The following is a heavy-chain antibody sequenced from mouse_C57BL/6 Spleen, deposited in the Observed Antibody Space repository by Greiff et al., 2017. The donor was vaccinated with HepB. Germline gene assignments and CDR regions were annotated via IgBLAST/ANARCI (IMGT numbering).Heavy chain of an antibody. D-gene: IGHD2-2*01. CDR3: ASLSVTTESWFAY. J-gene: IGHJ3*01. CDR2: IDPSDSYT. CDR1: GYTFTSYW. Sequence: QVQLKQPGAELVMPGASVKLSCKASGYTFTSYWMHWVKQRPGQGLEWIGEIDPSDSYTNYNQKFKGKSTLTVDKSSRTAYMQLSSLTSEDSAVYYCASLSVTTESWFAYWGQGTLVTVSA. V-gene: IGHV1-69*01.